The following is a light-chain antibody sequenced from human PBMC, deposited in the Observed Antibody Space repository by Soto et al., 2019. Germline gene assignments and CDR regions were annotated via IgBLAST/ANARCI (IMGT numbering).Light chain of an antibody. V-gene: IGKV3D-15*01. Sequence: IVMTHSPVTLSESPAESATLSFRASQSVDNNVAWYQQKPGQAPRFLIYGASTRASDTPARFSGSGSVTEFALTISSLQSEDFAVYYCQQYNNWPITFGQGTRLEIK. CDR3: QQYNNWPIT. CDR2: GAS. CDR1: QSVDNN. J-gene: IGKJ5*01.